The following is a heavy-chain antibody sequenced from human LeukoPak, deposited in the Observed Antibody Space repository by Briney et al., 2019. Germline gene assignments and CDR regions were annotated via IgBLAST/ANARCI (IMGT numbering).Heavy chain of an antibody. CDR1: GGSISPYY. CDR2: LHYSGST. V-gene: IGHV4-59*01. J-gene: IGHJ3*02. Sequence: SETLSLTCSVSGGSISPYYWGWIRQPPGKRLGWIGYLHYSGSTNYNPSLKSRVTISVDTSKNQFSLKLSSVTAADTAVYYCSRRSRAAAGGAFDIWGQGTRVTVSS. D-gene: IGHD6-13*01. CDR3: SRRSRAAAGGAFDI.